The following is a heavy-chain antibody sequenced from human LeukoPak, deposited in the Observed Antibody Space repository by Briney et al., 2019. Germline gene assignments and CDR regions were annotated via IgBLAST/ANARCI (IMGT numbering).Heavy chain of an antibody. J-gene: IGHJ4*02. V-gene: IGHV3-74*01. CDR3: AKDSNVVVPAAIWDY. CDR2: INEDGSRI. Sequence: GGSLRLSCAASGFTINSYWMHWVRQAPGKGLVWVSRINEDGSRIDYADSVKGRFTISRDNSKNTLYLQMNSLRAEDTAVYYCAKDSNVVVPAAIWDYWGQGTLVTVSS. CDR1: GFTINSYW. D-gene: IGHD2-2*01.